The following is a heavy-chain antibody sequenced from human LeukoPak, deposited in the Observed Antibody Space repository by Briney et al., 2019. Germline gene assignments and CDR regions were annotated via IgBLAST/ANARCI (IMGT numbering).Heavy chain of an antibody. Sequence: QTGGSLRLSCAASGFTFSSYGMHWVRQAPGKGLEWVAVIWYDGSNKYYADSVKGRFTIPRDNSKNTLYLQMNSLRAEDTAVYYCARVKWPRYYYYGMDVWGQGTTVTVSS. CDR3: ARVKWPRYYYYGMDV. CDR1: GFTFSSYG. V-gene: IGHV3-33*01. CDR2: IWYDGSNK. J-gene: IGHJ6*02. D-gene: IGHD5-12*01.